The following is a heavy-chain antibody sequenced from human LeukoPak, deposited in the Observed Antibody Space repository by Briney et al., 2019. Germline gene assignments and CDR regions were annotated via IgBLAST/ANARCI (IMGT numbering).Heavy chain of an antibody. D-gene: IGHD3-16*02. CDR1: GYTFTSYG. Sequence: GASAKVSCKASGYTFTSYGISWVRQAPGQRPEWMGWINVGNGNTKYSQKFQDRVTIARETSASTAYMELNSLTFEDTAVYYCARTSLSACDYWGQGTLVTVSS. CDR2: INVGNGNT. V-gene: IGHV1-3*01. J-gene: IGHJ4*02. CDR3: ARTSLSACDY.